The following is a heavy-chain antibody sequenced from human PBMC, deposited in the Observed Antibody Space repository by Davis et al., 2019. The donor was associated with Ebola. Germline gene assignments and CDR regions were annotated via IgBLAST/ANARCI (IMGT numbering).Heavy chain of an antibody. CDR1: GYTFTSYY. Sequence: ASVKVSCKASGYTFTSYYMHWVRQAPGQGLEWMGWINPHNGNTNYAQNVQGRVTMTTDTSTSTAYMEVGSLSSDDTAVYYCARAQFPTTSDHWGQGTLVTVSS. CDR3: ARAQFPTTSDH. V-gene: IGHV1-18*04. D-gene: IGHD1-1*01. CDR2: INPHNGNT. J-gene: IGHJ4*02.